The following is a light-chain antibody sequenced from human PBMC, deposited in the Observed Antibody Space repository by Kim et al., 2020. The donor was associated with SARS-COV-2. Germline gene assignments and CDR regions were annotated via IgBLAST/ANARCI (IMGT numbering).Light chain of an antibody. V-gene: IGLV1-40*01. J-gene: IGLJ3*02. CDR1: SYNIGAYYD. CDR3: QSYDRSLSGSV. CDR2: GNT. Sequence: RVTISCTGSSYNIGAYYDVHWYQQLPGTAPKLLIHGNTNRPSGVPDRFSGSKSGTSASLDITGLQAEDEAVYYCQSYDRSLSGSVFGGGTQLTVL.